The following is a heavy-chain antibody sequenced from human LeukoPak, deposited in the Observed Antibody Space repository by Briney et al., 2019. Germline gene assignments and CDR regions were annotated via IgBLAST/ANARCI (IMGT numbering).Heavy chain of an antibody. J-gene: IGHJ3*02. Sequence: PSETLSLTCTVSGGSISSYYWNWIRQPPGKGLEWIGYIYHSGSTNYNPSLKSRVTISIDKSKKQFSLKLISVTAADTAIYYCARVGGMTTINNAAFDIWGQGTMVTVSS. CDR2: IYHSGST. D-gene: IGHD5-24*01. V-gene: IGHV4-59*01. CDR3: ARVGGMTTINNAAFDI. CDR1: GGSISSYY.